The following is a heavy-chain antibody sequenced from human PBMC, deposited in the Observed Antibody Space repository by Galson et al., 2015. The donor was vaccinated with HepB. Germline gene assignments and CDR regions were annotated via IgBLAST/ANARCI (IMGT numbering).Heavy chain of an antibody. Sequence: SLRLSCAASGFTFSIYAMNWVRQAPGKGLEWVARISFDGKADVYADSVKGRFTISRDNSRDTLYLQMNSLTVEDTAVYYCARDRDRGVNGMDVWGLGTTVTVSS. D-gene: IGHD3-10*01. V-gene: IGHV3-30*03. CDR3: ARDRDRGVNGMDV. CDR2: ISFDGKAD. J-gene: IGHJ6*02. CDR1: GFTFSIYA.